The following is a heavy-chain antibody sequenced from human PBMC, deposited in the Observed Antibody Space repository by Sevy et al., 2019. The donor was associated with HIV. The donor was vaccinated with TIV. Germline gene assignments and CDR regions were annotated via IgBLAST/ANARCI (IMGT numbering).Heavy chain of an antibody. V-gene: IGHV3-30*04. Sequence: GGSLRLSCAASGFTFSSYAMHWVRQAPGKGLEWVAVISYDGRNKYYADSVKGRFTISRDNSKNTLYLQMNSLRAEDTAVYYCARGHIVVVVAATPGYYFDYWGQGTLVTVSS. CDR2: ISYDGRNK. D-gene: IGHD2-15*01. CDR3: ARGHIVVVVAATPGYYFDY. J-gene: IGHJ4*02. CDR1: GFTFSSYA.